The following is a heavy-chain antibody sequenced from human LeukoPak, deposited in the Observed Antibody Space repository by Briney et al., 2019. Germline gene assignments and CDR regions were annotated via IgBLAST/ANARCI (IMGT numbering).Heavy chain of an antibody. CDR3: AKDHAAYSSSWYIFDY. CDR1: GFTFSSYA. J-gene: IGHJ4*02. Sequence: GGSLRLSCAASGFTFSSYAMHWVRQAPGKGLEWVAVISYDGSNKYYADSVKGRFTISRDNSKNTLYLQMNSLRAEDTALYYCAKDHAAYSSSWYIFDYWGQGTLVTVSS. D-gene: IGHD6-13*01. CDR2: ISYDGSNK. V-gene: IGHV3-30-3*01.